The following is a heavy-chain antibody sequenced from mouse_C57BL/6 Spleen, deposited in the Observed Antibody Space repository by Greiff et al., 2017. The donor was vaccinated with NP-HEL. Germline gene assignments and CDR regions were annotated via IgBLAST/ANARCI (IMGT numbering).Heavy chain of an antibody. J-gene: IGHJ3*01. CDR3: ARTGNYYYGSSYDWFAY. Sequence: EVKLVESGGGLVKPGGSLKLSCAASGFTFSDYGMHWVRQAPEKGLEWVAYISSGSSTIYYADTVKGRFTIPRDNAKNTLFLQMTRLRSEDTAMYYCARTGNYYYGSSYDWFAYWGQGTLVTVSA. CDR2: ISSGSSTI. V-gene: IGHV5-17*01. D-gene: IGHD1-1*01. CDR1: GFTFSDYG.